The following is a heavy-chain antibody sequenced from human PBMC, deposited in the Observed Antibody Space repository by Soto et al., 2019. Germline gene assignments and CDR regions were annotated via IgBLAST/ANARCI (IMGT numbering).Heavy chain of an antibody. V-gene: IGHV3-15*07. D-gene: IGHD2-15*01. Sequence: EVQLVDSGGGLVKPGGSLRLSCEASGFSFSNAWMNWVRQAPGKGLEWVGRIKTRDAGERTNYAAPVQGRFTISRDDSKNTLYLQMNSLKTEDTAVYYCTTGSVEGFWDQGTTVTVSS. CDR1: GFSFSNAW. J-gene: IGHJ6*02. CDR3: TTGSVEGF. CDR2: IKTRDAGERT.